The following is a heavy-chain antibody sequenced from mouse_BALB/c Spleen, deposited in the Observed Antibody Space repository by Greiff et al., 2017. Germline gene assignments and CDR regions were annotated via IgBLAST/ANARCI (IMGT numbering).Heavy chain of an antibody. Sequence: QVQLQQSGAELVRPGVSVKISCKGSGYTFTDYAMHWVKQSHAKSLEWIGVISTYYGDASYNQKFKGKATMTVDKSSSTAYMELARLTSEDSAIYYCARGDWDYGSSSYVWGAGTTATVSS. D-gene: IGHD1-1*01. V-gene: IGHV1S137*01. J-gene: IGHJ1*01. CDR2: ISTYYGDA. CDR3: ARGDWDYGSSSYV. CDR1: GYTFTDYA.